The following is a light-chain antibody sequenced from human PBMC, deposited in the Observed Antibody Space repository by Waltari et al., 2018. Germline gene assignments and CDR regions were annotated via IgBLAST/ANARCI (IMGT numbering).Light chain of an antibody. V-gene: IGKV1-39*01. CDR3: XXXYSTSFT. CDR2: AAS. J-gene: IGKJ3*01. CDR1: QSISSY. Sequence: IQXXXXXSSLSXXVGDRVTITCRASQSISSYLNWYQQKPGKAPKLLIYAASSLQSAVPSRFSGTGSGTDFTLTISXLQPXDXAXXXXXXXYSTSFTFGPGTKVDIK.